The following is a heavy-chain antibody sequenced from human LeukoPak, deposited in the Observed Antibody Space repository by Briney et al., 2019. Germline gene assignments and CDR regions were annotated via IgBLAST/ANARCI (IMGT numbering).Heavy chain of an antibody. D-gene: IGHD6-13*01. J-gene: IGHJ4*02. CDR2: INSDGSGT. CDR1: GFTFSSYC. CDR3: ARDSSSWYYDY. V-gene: IGHV3-74*03. Sequence: PAGTLSLSCAASGFTFSSYCMHWVWLAPATGQVRVSCINSDGSGTTYANSANDRLTITRDNAKNSLHLQTNSRRAEDTAVYYCARDSSSWYYDYWGQGTLVTVSS.